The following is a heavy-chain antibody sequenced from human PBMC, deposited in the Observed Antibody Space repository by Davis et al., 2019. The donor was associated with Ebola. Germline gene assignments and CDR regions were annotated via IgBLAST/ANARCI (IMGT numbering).Heavy chain of an antibody. CDR3: ATLRMSVDY. V-gene: IGHV4-39*01. CDR2: IYYSGST. Sequence: SETLSLTCTVSGGSISSSSYYWGWIRQPPGKGLAWIGSIYYSGSTYYNPSLKSRVTISVDTSENQFSLKLTSVTAADTAVYYCATLRMSVDYWGQGTVVTVSS. CDR1: GGSISSSSYY. J-gene: IGHJ4*02. D-gene: IGHD4-17*01.